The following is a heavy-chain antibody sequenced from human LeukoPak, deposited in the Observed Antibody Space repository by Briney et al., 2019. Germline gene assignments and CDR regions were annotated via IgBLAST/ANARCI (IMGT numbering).Heavy chain of an antibody. Sequence: PSETLSLTCTVSGGSISSSSYYWGWIRQPPGKGLEWIGSIYYSGSTYYNPSLKSRVTISVDTSKNQFSLKLSSVTAAGTAVYYCARREVTAAFDYWGQGTLVTVSS. CDR3: ARREVTAAFDY. V-gene: IGHV4-39*01. CDR1: GGSISSSSYY. CDR2: IYYSGST. D-gene: IGHD2-21*02. J-gene: IGHJ4*02.